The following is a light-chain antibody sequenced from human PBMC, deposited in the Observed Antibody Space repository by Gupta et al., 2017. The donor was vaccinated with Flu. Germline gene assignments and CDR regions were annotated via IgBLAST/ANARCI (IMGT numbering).Light chain of an antibody. CDR2: RNN. CDR1: SSNIGSNY. V-gene: IGLV1-47*01. Sequence: VTISCSGSSSNIGSNYVYWYQQLPGTAPKLLIYRNNQRPSGVPDRFSGSKSGTSASLAISGLRSEDEADYYCAAWDDSRSGWVFGGGTKLTVL. CDR3: AAWDDSRSGWV. J-gene: IGLJ3*02.